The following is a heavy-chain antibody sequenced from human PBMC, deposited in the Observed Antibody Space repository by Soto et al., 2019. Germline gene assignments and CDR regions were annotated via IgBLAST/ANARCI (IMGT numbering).Heavy chain of an antibody. CDR3: ARGGGWYVWFDP. CDR2: ISAYNGNK. V-gene: IGHV1-18*01. D-gene: IGHD6-19*01. CDR1: GYTFTSYG. Sequence: ASVKVSCKASGYTFTSYGISWVRQAPGQGLEWMGWISAYNGNKKYAQKVQGRVTMTTDTSSSTAYMELRSLRSEDTAVYYCARGGGWYVWFDPWGQGTLVTVSS. J-gene: IGHJ5*02.